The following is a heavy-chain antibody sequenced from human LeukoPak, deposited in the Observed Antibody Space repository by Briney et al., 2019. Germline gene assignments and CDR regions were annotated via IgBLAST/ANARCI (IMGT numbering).Heavy chain of an antibody. CDR2: IYHSGST. D-gene: IGHD6-13*01. Sequence: SETLSLTCTVSGGSISSGGYYWSWIRQPPGKGLEWIGYIYHSGSTYYNPSLKGRVTISVDRSKNQFSLKLSSVTAADTAVYYCARGSSWYDYWGQGTLVTVSS. CDR3: ARGSSWYDY. J-gene: IGHJ4*02. V-gene: IGHV4-30-2*01. CDR1: GGSISSGGYY.